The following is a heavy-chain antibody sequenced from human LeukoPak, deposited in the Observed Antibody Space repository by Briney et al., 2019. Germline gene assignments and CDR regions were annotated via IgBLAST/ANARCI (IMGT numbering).Heavy chain of an antibody. Sequence: NPSETLSLTCTVSGGSVSRGSYYWSWIRQPPGKGLEWIGYIYYSGSTNYNPSLKSRVTISVDTSKNQFSLKLSSVTAADTAVYYCASSFWSGYYYAFDIWGQGTMVTVSS. CDR2: IYYSGST. J-gene: IGHJ3*02. CDR1: GGSVSRGSYY. CDR3: ASSFWSGYYYAFDI. D-gene: IGHD3-3*01. V-gene: IGHV4-61*01.